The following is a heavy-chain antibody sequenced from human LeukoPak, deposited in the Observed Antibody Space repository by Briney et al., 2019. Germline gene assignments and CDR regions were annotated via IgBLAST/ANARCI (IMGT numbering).Heavy chain of an antibody. Sequence: GTSLGLSCAASGFTLSTFGMHWVRQAPGKGLEWVAVTSYDGNDTYYADSVRGRFTVSRDNSKNTLYLQVNSLRAEDTAVYYCAKDPYYYGSGSYVGDWGQGTLVTVSS. D-gene: IGHD3-10*01. CDR3: AKDPYYYGSGSYVGD. CDR1: GFTLSTFG. J-gene: IGHJ4*02. CDR2: TSYDGNDT. V-gene: IGHV3-30*18.